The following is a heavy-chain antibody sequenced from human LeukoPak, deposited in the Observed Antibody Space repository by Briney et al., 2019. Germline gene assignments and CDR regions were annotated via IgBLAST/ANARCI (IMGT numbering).Heavy chain of an antibody. CDR3: ASFDYSSGLPTN. CDR1: GFTFSSYW. D-gene: IGHD6-19*01. CDR2: INTDGSST. V-gene: IGHV3-74*01. J-gene: IGHJ4*02. Sequence: GSLRLSCAASGFTFSSYWMHWVRQAPGKGLVWVSRINTDGSSTSYADSVKGRFTIPRDNAKNTLYLQMNSLRAEDTAVYYCASFDYSSGLPTNWGQGTLVTVSS.